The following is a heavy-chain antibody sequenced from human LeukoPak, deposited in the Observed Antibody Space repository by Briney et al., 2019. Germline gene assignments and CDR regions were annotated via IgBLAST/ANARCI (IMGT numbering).Heavy chain of an antibody. Sequence: ASVKVSCKASGGTFSSYAISWVRQAPGQGLEWMGGIIPIFGTANYAQKFQGRVTMTRDMSTSTVYMELSSLRSEDTAVYYCARDLSGEGAFDIWGQGTMVTVSS. D-gene: IGHD3-9*01. J-gene: IGHJ3*02. CDR2: IIPIFGTA. CDR3: ARDLSGEGAFDI. V-gene: IGHV1-69*05. CDR1: GGTFSSYA.